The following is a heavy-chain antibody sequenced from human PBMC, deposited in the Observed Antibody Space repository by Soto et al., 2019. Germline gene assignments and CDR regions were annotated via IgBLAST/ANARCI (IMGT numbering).Heavy chain of an antibody. D-gene: IGHD3-3*01. J-gene: IGHJ5*02. CDR3: ARSYDFWSGPYNWFDP. V-gene: IGHV4-61*01. CDR1: GGSVSSGSYY. CDR2: IYYSGST. Sequence: SETLSLTCTVSGGSVSSGSYYWSWIRQPPGKGLEWIGYIYYSGSTNYNPSLKSRVTISVDTSKNQFSLKLSSVTAADTAVYYCARSYDFWSGPYNWFDPWGQGTLVTV.